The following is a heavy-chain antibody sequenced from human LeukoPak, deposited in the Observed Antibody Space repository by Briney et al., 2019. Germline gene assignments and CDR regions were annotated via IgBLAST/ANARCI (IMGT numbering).Heavy chain of an antibody. J-gene: IGHJ4*02. D-gene: IGHD3-9*01. V-gene: IGHV4-30-4*01. CDR2: IYYSGST. CDR3: ARGATIFRRLDY. CDR1: GGSISSGDYY. Sequence: SETLSLTCTVSGGSISSGDYYWSWIRQPPGKGLEWIGYIYYSGSTYYNPSLKSRVTISVDTSKNQFSLKLSSVTAADTAVYYCARGATIFRRLDYWGQGTLVTVSS.